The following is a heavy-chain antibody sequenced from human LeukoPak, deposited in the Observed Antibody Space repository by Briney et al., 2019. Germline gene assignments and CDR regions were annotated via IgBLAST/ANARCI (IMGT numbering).Heavy chain of an antibody. CDR1: GFTFSNYN. CDR3: ASVVFPANDY. V-gene: IGHV3-48*01. Sequence: PGGSLRLSCAASGFTFSNYNMNWVRQAPGKGLEWVSYISSSSSTIYYAGSVKGRFTISRDNAKNSLYLQMNSLRAEDTAVYYCASVVFPANDYWGQGTLVTVSS. D-gene: IGHD2-2*01. CDR2: ISSSSSTI. J-gene: IGHJ4*02.